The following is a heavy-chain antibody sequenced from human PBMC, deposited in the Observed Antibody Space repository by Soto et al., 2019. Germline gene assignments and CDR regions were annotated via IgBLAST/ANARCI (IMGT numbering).Heavy chain of an antibody. CDR1: GFTFSSYG. CDR3: ANATVGYSRAHFDY. Sequence: QVQLVESGGGVVQPGRSLRLSCAASGFTFSSYGMHWVRQAPGKGLEWVAVISYDGSNKYYADSVKGRFTISRDNSKNTLYLQMNSLRAEDTAVYYCANATVGYSRAHFDYWGQGTLVTVSS. J-gene: IGHJ4*02. CDR2: ISYDGSNK. V-gene: IGHV3-30*18. D-gene: IGHD6-13*01.